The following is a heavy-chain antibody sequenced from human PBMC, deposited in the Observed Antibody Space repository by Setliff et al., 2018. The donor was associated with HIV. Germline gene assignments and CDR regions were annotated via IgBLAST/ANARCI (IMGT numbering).Heavy chain of an antibody. D-gene: IGHD1-26*01. CDR2: VNPHDGGT. V-gene: IGHV1-2*02. CDR3: ARNTPGIVPRRVGFDP. J-gene: IGHJ5*02. CDR1: GYTLTDYY. Sequence: ASVKVSCKASGYTLTDYYVQWVRQAPGQGLEWMGWVNPHDGGTYYAQILEGRVTMTRDTSTSTAYMELTWLKPDDTAVYYCARNTPGIVPRRVGFDPWGQGTLVTVSS.